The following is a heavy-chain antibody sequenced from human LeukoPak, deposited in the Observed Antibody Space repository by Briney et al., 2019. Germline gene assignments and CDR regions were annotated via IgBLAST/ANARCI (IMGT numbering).Heavy chain of an antibody. J-gene: IGHJ6*02. V-gene: IGHV3-21*01. CDR3: ASRKNYGSGSQRRFYYGMDV. CDR1: GFTFSSYS. D-gene: IGHD3-10*01. CDR2: ISSNSSYI. Sequence: PGGSLRLSCAASGFTFSSYSMNWVRQAPGKGLEWVSSISSNSSYIYYADSVKGRFTISRDNAKNSLYLQVNSLRAEDTAVYYCASRKNYGSGSQRRFYYGMDVWGQGTTVTGSS.